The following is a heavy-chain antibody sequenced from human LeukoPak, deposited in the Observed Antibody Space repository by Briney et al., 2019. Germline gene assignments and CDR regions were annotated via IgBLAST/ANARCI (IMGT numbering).Heavy chain of an antibody. V-gene: IGHV4-59*01. CDR2: ISYSGST. CDR1: DGSITNYY. Sequence: PSETLSLTCTVSDGSITNYYWSWIRQPPGKGLEWIGYISYSGSTNYNPSLKSRVTISLDMSNNQFSLKLNSVTAADTAVYYCAGYTSGWYSDCWGQGTLVTVSS. D-gene: IGHD6-19*01. CDR3: AGYTSGWYSDC. J-gene: IGHJ4*02.